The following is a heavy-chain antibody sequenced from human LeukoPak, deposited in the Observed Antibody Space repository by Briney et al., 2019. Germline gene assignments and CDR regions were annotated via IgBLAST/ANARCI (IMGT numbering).Heavy chain of an antibody. J-gene: IGHJ6*02. CDR2: IYPGDSDT. CDR3: ARHDSRIAVAGRPNYYGMDV. D-gene: IGHD6-19*01. V-gene: IGHV5-51*01. CDR1: GYSFTSYW. Sequence: GEPLKISCKGSGYSFTSYWIGWVRQMPGKGLEWMGIIYPGDSDTRYSPSFQGQVTISADKSISTAYLQWSSLKASDTAMYYCARHDSRIAVAGRPNYYGMDVWGQGTTVTVSS.